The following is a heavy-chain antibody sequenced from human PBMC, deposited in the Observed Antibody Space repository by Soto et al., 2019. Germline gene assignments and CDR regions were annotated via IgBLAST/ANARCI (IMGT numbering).Heavy chain of an antibody. V-gene: IGHV4-59*12. CDR3: VRDQDTFGKAVFDS. D-gene: IGHD3-16*01. J-gene: IGHJ4*02. Sequence: PSETLSLTCTVDSISTYYWNWIRQPPGKGLEWIGYIYNIGRTNYNPSLKSRVTISIDTSKNTLYLHMNSLRPEDTAIYYCVRDQDTFGKAVFDSWGQGTLVTVSS. CDR2: IYNIGRT. CDR1: DSISTYY.